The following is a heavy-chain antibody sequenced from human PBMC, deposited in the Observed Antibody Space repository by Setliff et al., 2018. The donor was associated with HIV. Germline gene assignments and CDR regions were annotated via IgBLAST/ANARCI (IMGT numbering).Heavy chain of an antibody. D-gene: IGHD2-2*01. V-gene: IGHV4-38-2*01. J-gene: IGHJ4*02. CDR3: ARASSDIPGVDSNYFDD. CDR1: GFTFSDYY. Sequence: LRLSCAASGFTFSDYYMSWIRQAPGKGLEWIGSIYHSGTTYYNPSLKSRVTISVDTSKSQFFLMLSSVTAADTAVYYCARASSDIPGVDSNYFDDWGQGTLVTVSS. CDR2: IYHSGTT.